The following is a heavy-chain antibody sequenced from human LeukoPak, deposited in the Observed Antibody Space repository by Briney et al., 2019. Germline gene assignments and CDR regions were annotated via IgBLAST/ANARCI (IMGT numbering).Heavy chain of an antibody. CDR3: ARDLGGSYSTACMDV. CDR2: ISWNSGSI. Sequence: GRSLRLSCAASGFTFDDYAMHWVRQAPGKGLEWVSGISWNSGSIGYADSVKGRFTISRDNAKNSLYLQMNSLRAEDTAVYYCARDLGGSYSTACMDVWGQGTTVTVSS. CDR1: GFTFDDYA. J-gene: IGHJ6*02. D-gene: IGHD1-26*01. V-gene: IGHV3-9*01.